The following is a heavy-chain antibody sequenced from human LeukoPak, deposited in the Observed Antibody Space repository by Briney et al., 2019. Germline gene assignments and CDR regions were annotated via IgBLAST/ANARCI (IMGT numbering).Heavy chain of an antibody. Sequence: SETLSLTCTVSGGSISSYYWTWIRQPPGEGLEWIGYIHYTGSTNYNPSLESRVSISVDTSKKYFSLKLSSVTAADTAVYYCARGNYGDYDTYYFDYWGQGTLVTVSS. J-gene: IGHJ4*02. CDR3: ARGNYGDYDTYYFDY. D-gene: IGHD4-17*01. V-gene: IGHV4-59*01. CDR1: GGSISSYY. CDR2: IHYTGST.